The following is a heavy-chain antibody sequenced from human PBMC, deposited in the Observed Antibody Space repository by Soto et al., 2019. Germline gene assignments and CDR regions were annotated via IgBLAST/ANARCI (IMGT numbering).Heavy chain of an antibody. Sequence: QVQLQESGPGLVKPSETLSLTCTVSGGSISSYYWSWIRQTPGKGLEWIGYIYYSGSTNYNPSLKSRVTISVDTSKNQFALKLSSVTAADTAVYYCASGYGSYYFDYWGQGTLVTVSS. CDR1: GGSISSYY. D-gene: IGHD5-12*01. CDR3: ASGYGSYYFDY. J-gene: IGHJ4*02. CDR2: IYYSGST. V-gene: IGHV4-59*01.